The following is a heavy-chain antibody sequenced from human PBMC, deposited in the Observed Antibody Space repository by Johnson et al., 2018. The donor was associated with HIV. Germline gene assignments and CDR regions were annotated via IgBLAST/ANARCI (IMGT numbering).Heavy chain of an antibody. J-gene: IGHJ3*02. CDR2: IKQDGSEK. CDR3: ARSIMGAGPFDI. CDR1: GFTFSDYW. V-gene: IGHV3-7*05. Sequence: VLLVESGGGLVQPGGSLRLSCATSGFTFSDYWMSWVRQAPGKGLEWVANIKQDGSEKYYVDSVRGRFTISRDNAKNSLYLQMNSLRAEDTAVYYCARSIMGAGPFDIWGQGTMVSVSS.